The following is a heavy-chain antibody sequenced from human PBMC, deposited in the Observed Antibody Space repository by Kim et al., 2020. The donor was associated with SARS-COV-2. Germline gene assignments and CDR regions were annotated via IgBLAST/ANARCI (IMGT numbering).Heavy chain of an antibody. CDR3: ARGLGEADYYGSGGDAFDI. CDR1: GGSISSGSYY. CDR2: IYTSGST. V-gene: IGHV4-61*02. J-gene: IGHJ3*02. Sequence: SETLSLTCTVSGGSISSGSYYWSWIRQPAGKGLEWIGRIYTSGSTNYNPSLKSRVTISVDTSKNQFSLKLSSVTAADTAVYYCARGLGEADYYGSGGDAFDIGAQGTMVTVSS. D-gene: IGHD3-10*01.